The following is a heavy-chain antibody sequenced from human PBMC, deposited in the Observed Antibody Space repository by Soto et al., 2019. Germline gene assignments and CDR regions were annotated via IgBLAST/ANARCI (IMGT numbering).Heavy chain of an antibody. V-gene: IGHV3-30-3*01. CDR2: ISYDGSNK. D-gene: IGHD4-17*01. J-gene: IGHJ4*02. CDR1: GFTFSSYA. CDR3: ARTIVTTGTNSAL. Sequence: QVQLVESGGGVVQPGRSLRLSCAASGFTFSSYAMHWVRQAPGKGLEWVAVISYDGSNKYYADSVKGRFTISRDNSKNTLYLQMNSLRAEDTAVYHCARTIVTTGTNSALWGQGTLVTVSS.